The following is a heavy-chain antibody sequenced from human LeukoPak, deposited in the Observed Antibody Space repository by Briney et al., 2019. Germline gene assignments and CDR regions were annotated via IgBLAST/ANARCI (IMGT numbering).Heavy chain of an antibody. V-gene: IGHV1-18*01. CDR2: ISAYNGNT. CDR3: ATATTVTLQHDY. D-gene: IGHD4-17*01. Sequence: ASVKVSCKASGYTFTSYGISWVRQAPGQGLEWMGWISAYNGNTNYAQKLQGRVTMTTDTSTSTAYMELRSLRSDDTAVYYCATATTVTLQHDYWGQGTLVTVSS. CDR1: GYTFTSYG. J-gene: IGHJ4*02.